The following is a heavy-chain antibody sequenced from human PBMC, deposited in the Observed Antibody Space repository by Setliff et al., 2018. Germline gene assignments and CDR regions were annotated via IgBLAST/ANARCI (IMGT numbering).Heavy chain of an antibody. CDR2: IYYSGNT. J-gene: IGHJ4*02. CDR3: ARGGYYDTSGYLNY. Sequence: PSETLSLTCTVSGGSISGYYWSWIRQPPGKGLEWIGNIYYSGNTNYSPSLKSRVTISVDTSKNQLSLKLSSVTAAETAVYYCARGGYYDTSGYLNYWGQGTLVTVSS. V-gene: IGHV4-59*01. CDR1: GGSISGYY. D-gene: IGHD3-22*01.